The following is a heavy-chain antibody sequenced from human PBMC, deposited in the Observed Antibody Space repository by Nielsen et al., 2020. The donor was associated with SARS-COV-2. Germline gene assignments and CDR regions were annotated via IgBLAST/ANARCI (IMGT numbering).Heavy chain of an antibody. D-gene: IGHD3-3*01. V-gene: IGHV1-2*06. CDR3: ARQGSITIFGVVIPGYYYYGMDV. Sequence: WVRQAPGQGLEWMGRINPNSGGTNYAQKFQGRVTMTRDTSISTAYMELSRLRSDDTAVYYCARQGSITIFGVVIPGYYYYGMDVWGQGTTVTVSS. J-gene: IGHJ6*02. CDR2: INPNSGGT.